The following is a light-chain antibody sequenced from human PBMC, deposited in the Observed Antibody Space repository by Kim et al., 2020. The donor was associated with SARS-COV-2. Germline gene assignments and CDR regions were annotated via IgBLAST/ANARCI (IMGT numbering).Light chain of an antibody. Sequence: QSALTQPAAVSGSPGQSITISCTGTSSDVGDYNYVSWYQQHPGKAPKFLIYEVSKRPSGVSNRFSGSMSGSTASLTISGLQAEEEADYYCSSYTTSSTYVFGTGTKVTVL. CDR3: SSYTTSSTYV. CDR2: EVS. CDR1: SSDVGDYNY. J-gene: IGLJ1*01. V-gene: IGLV2-14*01.